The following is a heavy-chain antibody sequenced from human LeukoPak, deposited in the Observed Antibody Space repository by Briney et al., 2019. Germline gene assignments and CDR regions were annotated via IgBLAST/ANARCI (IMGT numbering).Heavy chain of an antibody. CDR3: KRYYYDGNYDY. V-gene: IGHV3-49*04. CDR2: IRSKAYGGTT. D-gene: IGHD3-22*01. J-gene: IGHJ4*02. Sequence: GGSLRLSCTTSGFIFGDYAMTWVRQAPGKGLEWVGFIRSKAYGGTTEYAASVKGRFTISRDDSKSIAYLQMNSLKTEDTAVYYCKRYYYDGNYDYWGQGTLVTVSS. CDR1: GFIFGDYA.